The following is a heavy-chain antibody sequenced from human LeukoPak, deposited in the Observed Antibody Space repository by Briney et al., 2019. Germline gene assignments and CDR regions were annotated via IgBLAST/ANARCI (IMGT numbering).Heavy chain of an antibody. CDR3: ARYYYDSSGYYWLDY. D-gene: IGHD3-22*01. CDR1: GYSISSGYY. CDR2: IYHSGST. J-gene: IGHJ4*02. Sequence: SETLSLTCTVSGYSISSGYYWGWLRQPPGRGLEWIGTIYHSGSTYYNPSLKSRVTISVDKSKNQFSLKLSSVTAADTAVYYCARYYYDSSGYYWLDYWGQGTLVTVSS. V-gene: IGHV4-38-2*02.